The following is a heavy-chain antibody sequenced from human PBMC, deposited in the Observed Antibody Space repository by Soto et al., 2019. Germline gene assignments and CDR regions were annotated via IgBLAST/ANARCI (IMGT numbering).Heavy chain of an antibody. Sequence: QVQLVQSGAEVKKPGSSVKVSCKASGGTFSSYAISWVRQAPGQGLEWMGGIIPIFGTANYAQKFQGRVTITADKSTSTAYMELSSLRSEDTAVYYCAKDRYYGSGSYYHGMDVWGQGTTVTVSS. CDR3: AKDRYYGSGSYYHGMDV. V-gene: IGHV1-69*06. D-gene: IGHD3-10*01. CDR1: GGTFSSYA. J-gene: IGHJ6*02. CDR2: IIPIFGTA.